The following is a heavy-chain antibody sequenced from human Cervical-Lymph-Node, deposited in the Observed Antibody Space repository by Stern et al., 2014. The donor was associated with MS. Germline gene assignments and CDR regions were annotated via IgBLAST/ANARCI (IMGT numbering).Heavy chain of an antibody. J-gene: IGHJ5*02. D-gene: IGHD6-13*01. V-gene: IGHV1-69*01. CDR2: IFPVFVTP. Sequence: VQLAESAAEVTKPGSSVKVSCKASGGTFSKVPSTWVRQAPGQRPEWMGGIFPVFVTPTDAQEFRGRVTITADVSTSTVYMELSSLRSDDTAVYYCALSSETSDRWYSLGYDLWGQGTLVTVSS. CDR3: ALSSETSDRWYSLGYDL. CDR1: GGTFSKVP.